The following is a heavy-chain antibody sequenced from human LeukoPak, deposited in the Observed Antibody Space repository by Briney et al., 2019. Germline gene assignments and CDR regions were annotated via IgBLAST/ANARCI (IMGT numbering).Heavy chain of an antibody. J-gene: IGHJ4*02. D-gene: IGHD2/OR15-2a*01. CDR1: GFTFSSYS. Sequence: GGSLRLSCASSGFTFSSYSMNWVRQAPGKGLEWVSYISSSSSTIYYADSVKGRFTISRDNAKNALYLQMNCLGAEDTAVYYCARDPVSTWGQGTLVTVSS. CDR2: ISSSSSTI. CDR3: ARDPVST. V-gene: IGHV3-48*04.